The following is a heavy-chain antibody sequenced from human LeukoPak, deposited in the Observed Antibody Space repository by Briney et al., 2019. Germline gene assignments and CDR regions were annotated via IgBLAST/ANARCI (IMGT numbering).Heavy chain of an antibody. CDR2: ISSSSSYI. CDR1: GFTFSSYS. D-gene: IGHD1-26*01. CDR3: ARGSRGVGATIINY. J-gene: IGHJ4*02. Sequence: GGSLRLSCAASGFTFSSYSMNWVRQAPGKGLEWVSSISSSSSYIYYADSVRGRFTISRDNAKNSLYLQMNSLRAEDTAVYYCARGSRGVGATIINYWGQGTLVTVSS. V-gene: IGHV3-21*01.